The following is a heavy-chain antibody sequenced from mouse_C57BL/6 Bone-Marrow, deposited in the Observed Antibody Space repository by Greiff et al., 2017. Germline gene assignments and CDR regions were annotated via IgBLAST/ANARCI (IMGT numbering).Heavy chain of an antibody. CDR2: ISNGGGST. D-gene: IGHD2-5*01. J-gene: IGHJ4*01. CDR1: GFTFSDYY. Sequence: EVQGVESGGGLVQPGGSLKLSCAASGFTFSDYYMYWVRQTPEKRLEWVAYISNGGGSTYYPDTVKGRFTISRDNAKNTLYLQMSRLKSEDTAMYYCARPHSNFAMDYWGQGTSVTVSS. CDR3: ARPHSNFAMDY. V-gene: IGHV5-12*01.